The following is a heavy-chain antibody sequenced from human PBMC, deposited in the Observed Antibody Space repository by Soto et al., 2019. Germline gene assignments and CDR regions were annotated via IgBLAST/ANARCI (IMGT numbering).Heavy chain of an antibody. CDR3: AKDQKGGSSSWYWFDP. D-gene: IGHD6-13*01. V-gene: IGHV3-23*01. CDR1: GFTFSSYA. Sequence: GGSLRLSCAASGFTFSSYAMSWVRQAPGKGLEWVSAISGSGGSTYYADSVKGRFTISGDNSKNTLYLQMNSLRAEDTAVYYCAKDQKGGSSSWYWFDPWGQGTLVTVSS. J-gene: IGHJ5*02. CDR2: ISGSGGST.